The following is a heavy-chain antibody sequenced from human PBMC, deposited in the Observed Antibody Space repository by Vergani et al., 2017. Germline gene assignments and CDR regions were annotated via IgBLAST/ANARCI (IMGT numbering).Heavy chain of an antibody. J-gene: IGHJ6*03. V-gene: IGHV3-48*01. Sequence: EVQLVESGGGLVQPGGSLRLSCAASGFTFSSYSMNWVRQAPGKGLEWVSYISSSSSTIYYADSVKGRFTISRDNAKNTLDLQMNSLRTQDTAVYYCAKVGSVTSGSLQYNFYMDVWGKGTTVTVS. CDR2: ISSSSSTI. CDR1: GFTFSSYS. D-gene: IGHD3-10*01. CDR3: AKVGSVTSGSLQYNFYMDV.